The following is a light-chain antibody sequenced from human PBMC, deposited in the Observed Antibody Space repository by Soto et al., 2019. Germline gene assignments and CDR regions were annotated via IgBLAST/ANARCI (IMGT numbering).Light chain of an antibody. CDR1: QSISDR. V-gene: IGKV1-5*01. J-gene: IGKJ1*01. CDR2: DAS. CDR3: QHYGYVWT. Sequence: DLQMTQSPSTLSASLGDRVTITCRASQSISDRLAWYQHKPGEAPKVLIFDASRLEAGVPSRFSGSGSGTEFSLTISSLQPDDLCTSYCQHYGYVWTFGQGTKVEI.